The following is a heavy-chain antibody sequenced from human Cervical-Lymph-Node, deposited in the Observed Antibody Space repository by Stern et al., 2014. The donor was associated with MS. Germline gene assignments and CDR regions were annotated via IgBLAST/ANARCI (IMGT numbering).Heavy chain of an antibody. CDR3: AKNDGAAGWFPCDS. V-gene: IGHV3-23*04. CDR1: GFTFSSYA. Sequence: EVQLVESGGGLVQPGGSLRLSCAASGFTFSSYALTWVRQAPGKGLEWVSVISGSGSRTDYADSVKGRFTLSRDNSKNTVYLQMNSVRAEDTAVYYCAKNDGAAGWFPCDSWGQGALVTVSS. J-gene: IGHJ4*02. CDR2: ISGSGSRT. D-gene: IGHD6-19*01.